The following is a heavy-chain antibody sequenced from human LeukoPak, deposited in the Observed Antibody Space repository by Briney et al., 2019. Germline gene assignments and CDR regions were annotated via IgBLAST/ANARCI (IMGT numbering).Heavy chain of an antibody. Sequence: GGSLRLSCAASGFTFTNYAMSWVRQAPGKGLEWVSTISGSGSSTYYADSVKGRFTISRDNSRTALYLQMSSLRAEDTAVYYCAKASTDLLRSIVVLPAALYYFDYWGQGTLVTVSS. CDR1: GFTFTNYA. J-gene: IGHJ4*02. D-gene: IGHD2-2*01. V-gene: IGHV3-23*01. CDR3: AKASTDLLRSIVVLPAALYYFDY. CDR2: ISGSGSST.